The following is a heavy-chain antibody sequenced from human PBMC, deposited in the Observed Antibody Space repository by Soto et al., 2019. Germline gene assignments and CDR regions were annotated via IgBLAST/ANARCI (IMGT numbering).Heavy chain of an antibody. D-gene: IGHD2-15*01. CDR1: GVSISADGVG. Sequence: QITLKESGPTLVKPTQTLTLTCSCSGVSISADGVGVGWIRQPPGKALEWLAILYWDDDKRYSPSLNSRLTITKDTSRNQVVLTMTNVDPVDTATYFCAHSRRRASCGGGNCSHFDSWGQGTLVTVAS. CDR2: LYWDDDK. CDR3: AHSRRRASCGGGNCSHFDS. J-gene: IGHJ4*02. V-gene: IGHV2-5*02.